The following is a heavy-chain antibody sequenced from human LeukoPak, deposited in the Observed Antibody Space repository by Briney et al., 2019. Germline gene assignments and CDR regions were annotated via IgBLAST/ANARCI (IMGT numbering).Heavy chain of an antibody. CDR2: INPNSGGT. CDR1: GYTFTSYG. V-gene: IGHV1-2*02. D-gene: IGHD2-2*01. CDR3: AREGGFDCSSTSCNFYYYYMDV. J-gene: IGHJ6*03. Sequence: ASGKLCCNASGYTFTSYGISWVRQAPGQGLEWMGWINPNSGGTNYAQKFQGRVTMTRDTSISTAYMELSRLRSDDTAVYYCAREGGFDCSSTSCNFYYYYMDVLGKGTTVTNSS.